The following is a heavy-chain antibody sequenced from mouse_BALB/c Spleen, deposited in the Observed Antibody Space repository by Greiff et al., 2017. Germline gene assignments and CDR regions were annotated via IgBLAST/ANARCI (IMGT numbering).Heavy chain of an antibody. V-gene: IGHV1-20*02. CDR3: ARGGYGSSPGYYFDY. CDR1: GYSFTGYF. D-gene: IGHD1-1*01. J-gene: IGHJ2*01. CDR2: INPYNGDT. Sequence: VQLKQSGPELVKPGASVKISCKASGYSFTGYFMNWVMQSHGKSLEWIGRINPYNGDTFYNQKFKGKATLTVDKSSSTAHMELRSLASEDSAVYYCARGGYGSSPGYYFDYWGQGTTLTVSS.